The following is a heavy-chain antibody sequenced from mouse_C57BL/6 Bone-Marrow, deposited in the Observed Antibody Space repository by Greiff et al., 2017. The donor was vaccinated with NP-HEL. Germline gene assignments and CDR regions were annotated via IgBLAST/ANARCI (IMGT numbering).Heavy chain of an antibody. Sequence: QVQLQQPGAELVKPGASVKLSCKASGYTFTSYWMPWVQQRPGQGLEWIGMIHPNSGSTNYNEKFKSKATLTVDKSSSTAYMQLSSLTSEDSAVYYCADGFYRTWFAYWGQGTLVTVSA. CDR3: ADGFYRTWFAY. CDR1: GYTFTSYW. D-gene: IGHD2-3*01. J-gene: IGHJ3*01. CDR2: IHPNSGST. V-gene: IGHV1-64*01.